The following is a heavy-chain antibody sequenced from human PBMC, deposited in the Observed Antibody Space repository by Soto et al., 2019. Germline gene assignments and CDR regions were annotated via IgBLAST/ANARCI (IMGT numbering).Heavy chain of an antibody. J-gene: IGHJ6*02. CDR3: TRKRFGMDV. V-gene: IGHV3-7*03. CDR1: GFTFSSSW. Sequence: PGESLKISCAASGFTFSSSWMSWVRQAPGKGLEWVANIKEDGSEKDYVDPVKGRFTITRDNAKNSLYLQMNNLRAEDTAVYFCTRKRFGMDVWGQGTKVTVSS. CDR2: IKEDGSEK.